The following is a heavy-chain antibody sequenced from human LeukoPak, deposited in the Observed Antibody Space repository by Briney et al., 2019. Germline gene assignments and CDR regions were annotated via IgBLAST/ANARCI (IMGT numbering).Heavy chain of an antibody. V-gene: IGHV3-66*01. J-gene: IGHJ4*02. CDR3: ARDLRPAGRAFDY. D-gene: IGHD2-2*01. Sequence: GGSLRLSCAASGFTVSSNYMSWVRQAPGKGLEWVSVIYSGGSTYYADSVKGRFTISRDNSKNTLYLQMNSLRAEDTAVYYCARDLRPAGRAFDYWGQGTLVTVSS. CDR2: IYSGGST. CDR1: GFTVSSNY.